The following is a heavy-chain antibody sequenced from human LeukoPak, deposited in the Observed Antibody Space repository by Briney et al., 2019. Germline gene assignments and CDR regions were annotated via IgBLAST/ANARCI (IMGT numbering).Heavy chain of an antibody. CDR3: ARDGDYFDY. J-gene: IGHJ4*02. CDR2: IYYSGST. CDR1: GGSISSYY. Sequence: SETLSLTCTVSGGSISSYYWSWIRQPPGKGLEWIGYIYYSGSTNYNPSLKSRVAISVDTSKNQFSLKLSSVTAADTAVYYCARDGDYFDYWGQGTLVTVSS. V-gene: IGHV4-59*01.